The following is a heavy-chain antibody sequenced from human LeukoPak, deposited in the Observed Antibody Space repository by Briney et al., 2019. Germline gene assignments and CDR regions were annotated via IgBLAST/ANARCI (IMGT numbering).Heavy chain of an antibody. CDR3: AKDSGVGFDY. CDR2: IWYDGSNK. CDR1: GFTFSSYG. Sequence: GRSLRLSCAASGFTFSSYGMHWVRQAPGKGLEWVAVIWYDGSNKYYADSVKGRFTISRDNSKNTLYLQMNSLRAEDTAVHYCAKDSGVGFDYWGQGTLVTVSS. V-gene: IGHV3-33*06. D-gene: IGHD2-8*01. J-gene: IGHJ4*02.